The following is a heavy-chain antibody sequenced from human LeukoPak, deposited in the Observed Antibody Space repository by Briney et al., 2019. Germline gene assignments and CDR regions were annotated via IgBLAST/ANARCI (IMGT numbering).Heavy chain of an antibody. CDR3: ARVRGANWGSGGWFDP. D-gene: IGHD7-27*01. J-gene: IGHJ5*02. V-gene: IGHV3-66*01. CDR2: ICSGGST. CDR1: GFTVSSNY. Sequence: PGGSLRLSCAASGFTVSSNYMSWVRQAPGKGLEWVSVICSGGSTYYADSVKGRFTISRDNSKNTLYLQMNSLRAEDTAVYYCARVRGANWGSGGWFDPWGQGTLVTVSS.